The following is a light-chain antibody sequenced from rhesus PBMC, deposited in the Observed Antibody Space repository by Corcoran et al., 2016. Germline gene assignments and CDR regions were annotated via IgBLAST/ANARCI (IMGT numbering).Light chain of an antibody. J-gene: IGKJ4*01. CDR3: QQYSNWPLT. CDR2: GAS. Sequence: EIVMTQSPATLSLSPGERATLSCRASPSVSSSLAWYQQKPGQAPRLLISGASSRATGIPDRFSGSGSGTEFTLTISSLEPEDFEVYYCQQYSNWPLTFGGGTKVEIK. V-gene: IGKV3-42*03. CDR1: PSVSSS.